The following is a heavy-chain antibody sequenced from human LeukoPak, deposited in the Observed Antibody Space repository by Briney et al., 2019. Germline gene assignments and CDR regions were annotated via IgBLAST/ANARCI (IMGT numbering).Heavy chain of an antibody. CDR2: ISGSGDDT. J-gene: IGHJ4*02. CDR1: GFTFSNYA. CDR3: AKPHYSGSGSHSREDY. Sequence: GGSLRLSCAASGFTFSNYAMTWVRRAPGKGLECVSAISGSGDDTYYADSVKGRFTISRDNSKITVYLQMSSLRAEDTAVYYCAKPHYSGSGSHSREDYWGQGTLVTVSS. V-gene: IGHV3-23*01. D-gene: IGHD3-10*01.